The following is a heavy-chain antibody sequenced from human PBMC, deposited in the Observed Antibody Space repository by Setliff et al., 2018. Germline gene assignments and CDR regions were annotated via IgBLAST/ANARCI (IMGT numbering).Heavy chain of an antibody. CDR3: ARLFHPARSAETRRAGPGRFDP. CDR2: INHSGRT. D-gene: IGHD6-6*01. V-gene: IGHV4-34*01. CDR1: GGPFSAYY. J-gene: IGHJ5*02. Sequence: SETLSLTCAVYGGPFSAYYWSWIRQPPGEGLEWIGEINHSGRTNYNPSLRSRVTISVDTSKNQISLKLTSVTAADTAVYYCARLFHPARSAETRRAGPGRFDPWGQGTLVTVSS.